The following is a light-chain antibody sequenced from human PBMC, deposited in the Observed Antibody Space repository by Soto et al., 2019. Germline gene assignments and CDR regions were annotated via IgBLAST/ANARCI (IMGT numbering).Light chain of an antibody. CDR1: QSISSY. Sequence: DIQMTQSPSSLSASVGDRDTITCRASQSISSYLNWYQQKPGKAPKLLIYAASSLQSGVPSRFSGSGSGTDFTLTISSLQPEDFATYYCQQSSEATWTFGQGTKVEIK. CDR2: AAS. J-gene: IGKJ1*01. V-gene: IGKV1-39*01. CDR3: QQSSEATWT.